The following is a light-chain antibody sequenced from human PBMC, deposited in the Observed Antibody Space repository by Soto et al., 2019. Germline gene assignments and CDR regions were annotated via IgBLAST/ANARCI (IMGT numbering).Light chain of an antibody. CDR3: QQYDNFPFT. CDR1: QSVSSSY. Sequence: EIVLTQSPGTLSLSPGERATLSCRASQSVSSSYLAWYQHKPGQAPRLLIHEASNRATGITDRFSGSGSGTDFTLTISRLEPEDFAVYYCQQYDNFPFTFGPGTKVDIK. V-gene: IGKV3-20*01. CDR2: EAS. J-gene: IGKJ3*01.